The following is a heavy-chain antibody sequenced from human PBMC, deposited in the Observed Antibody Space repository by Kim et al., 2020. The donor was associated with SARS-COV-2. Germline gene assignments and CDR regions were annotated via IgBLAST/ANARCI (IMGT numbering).Heavy chain of an antibody. Sequence: GGSLRLSCAASGFTLSDHYMTWIRQAPGKGLEWISYISSSGSTIYYADSVKGRFTISRDNAKNSLFLQMNSLRAEDTALYYCARIGDRATKDWGQGTLVTVSS. CDR1: GFTLSDHY. D-gene: IGHD3-16*01. V-gene: IGHV3-11*04. J-gene: IGHJ4*02. CDR3: ARIGDRATKD. CDR2: ISSSGSTI.